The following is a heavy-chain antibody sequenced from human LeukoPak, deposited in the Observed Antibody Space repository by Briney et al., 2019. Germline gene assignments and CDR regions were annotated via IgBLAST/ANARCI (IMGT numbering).Heavy chain of an antibody. Sequence: ASVKVSCKASGYTFTSYGISWVRQVPGQGLEWMGWISAYTGNTNYAQNLQGRVTMTTDTSTRTAYMDLRSLRSDDTAVYYCARGGTVLRPNSPYDYWGQGTLVTVSS. CDR2: ISAYTGNT. CDR1: GYTFTSYG. D-gene: IGHD4-17*01. J-gene: IGHJ4*02. V-gene: IGHV1-18*01. CDR3: ARGGTVLRPNSPYDY.